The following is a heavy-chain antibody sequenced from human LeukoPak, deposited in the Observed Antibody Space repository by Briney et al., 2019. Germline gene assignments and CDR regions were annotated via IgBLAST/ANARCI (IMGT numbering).Heavy chain of an antibody. J-gene: IGHJ6*02. CDR3: ARENHYYYYGMDV. CDR2: IYYSWST. V-gene: IGHV4-59*01. Sequence: LIWYIYYSWSTNYNPSLKSRVTISVDTSKNQFSLKLSSVTAADTAVYYCARENHYYYYGMDVWGQGTTVTVSS.